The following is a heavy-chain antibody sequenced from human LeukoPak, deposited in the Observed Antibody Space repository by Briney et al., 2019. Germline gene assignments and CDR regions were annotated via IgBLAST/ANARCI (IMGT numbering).Heavy chain of an antibody. D-gene: IGHD3-16*01. Sequence: PGGSLRLSCAASGFTFSSHWMSWVRQAPGKGLEWVANIKQDGSDKYYVDSVKGRFTISRDNAKNSLYLQMNSLRVEDTAVYYCARPIWGNFDYWGQGTLVTVSS. V-gene: IGHV3-7*01. CDR2: IKQDGSDK. J-gene: IGHJ4*02. CDR1: GFTFSSHW. CDR3: ARPIWGNFDY.